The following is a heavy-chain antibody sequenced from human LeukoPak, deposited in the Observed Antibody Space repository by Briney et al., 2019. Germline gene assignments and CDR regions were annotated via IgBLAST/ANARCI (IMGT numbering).Heavy chain of an antibody. Sequence: SQTLSLTCTVSGGSISSGSYYWGWIRQSPGKGLEWIGNIYHSGSTYKNPSLKSRVTISLDTSKNQFSLKLSSVTAADTAMYYCARLSGAPVRHPIYHFDYWGQGTLVAVSS. CDR1: GGSISSGSYY. V-gene: IGHV4-39*07. J-gene: IGHJ4*02. D-gene: IGHD2-2*02. CDR3: ARLSGAPVRHPIYHFDY. CDR2: IYHSGST.